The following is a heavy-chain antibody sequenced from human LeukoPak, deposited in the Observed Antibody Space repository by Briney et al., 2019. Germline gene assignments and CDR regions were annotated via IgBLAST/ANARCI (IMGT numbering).Heavy chain of an antibody. V-gene: IGHV4-39*07. J-gene: IGHJ3*02. CDR3: ARDKKSDTSGYYPGAFDI. CDR2: IYYSGST. CDR1: GGSIRSSSYY. D-gene: IGHD3-22*01. Sequence: SETLSLTCTVSGGSIRSSSYYWGWIRQPPGKGLEWIGSIYYSGSTNYNPSLKSRVTISLDTSKNQFSLKLTSVTAADTAVYYCARDKKSDTSGYYPGAFDIWGQGTMVTVSS.